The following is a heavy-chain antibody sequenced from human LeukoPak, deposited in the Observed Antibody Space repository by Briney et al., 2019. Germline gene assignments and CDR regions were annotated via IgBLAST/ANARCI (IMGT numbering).Heavy chain of an antibody. CDR2: IYYSGST. CDR1: GGSISSYY. D-gene: IGHD2-21*02. CDR3: ASCGGDRYSTPFDY. V-gene: IGHV4-59*01. Sequence: SETLSLTCTVSGGSISSYYWSWIRQPPGKGLEWIGYIYYSGSTNYNPSLKSRVTISVDTSKNQFSLKLSSVTAADTAVYYCASCGGDRYSTPFDYWGQGTLVTVSS. J-gene: IGHJ4*02.